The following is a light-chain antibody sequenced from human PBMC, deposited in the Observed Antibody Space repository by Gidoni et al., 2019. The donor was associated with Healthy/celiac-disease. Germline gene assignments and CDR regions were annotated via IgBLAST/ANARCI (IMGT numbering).Light chain of an antibody. V-gene: IGLV1-40*01. J-gene: IGLJ1*01. Sequence: QSVLTQPPSVSGAPGPRVTISCTGSSSNIGAGYDVHWYQQLPGTAPKLLIYGNSNRPSGVPDRFSGSKSGTSASLAITGLQAEDEADYYCQSYDSSREGVFGTGTKVTVL. CDR3: QSYDSSREGV. CDR2: GNS. CDR1: SSNIGAGYD.